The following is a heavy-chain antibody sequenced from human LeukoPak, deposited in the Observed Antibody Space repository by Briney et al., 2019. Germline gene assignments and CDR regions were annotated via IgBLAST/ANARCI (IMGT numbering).Heavy chain of an antibody. D-gene: IGHD3-10*01. CDR2: SIGSGGSI. CDR3: AKVGGSGSYYLMGN. V-gene: IGHV3-23*01. Sequence: PGGSLRLSCAASGFSFSSYSMIWVRQPPGKGLEWVSASIGSGGSIDSARPVRRRIPISRDNSKNTLYMQMNSLSAEDTAVYYCAKVGGSGSYYLMGNWGQGKLGTLSS. CDR1: GFSFSSYS. J-gene: IGHJ1*01.